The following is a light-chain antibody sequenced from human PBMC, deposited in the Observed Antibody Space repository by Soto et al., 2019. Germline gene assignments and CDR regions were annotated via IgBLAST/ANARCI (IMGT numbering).Light chain of an antibody. V-gene: IGKV3-20*01. J-gene: IGKJ1*01. CDR1: QSVSSSY. CDR3: QQYGSSPLT. Sequence: EIVLTQSPGTLSLSPGKRATLSCRASQSVSSSYLAWYQQKPGQAPRLLIYGASSSATGIPDRFSGSGSGTDFTLTISRLEPEDFAVYYCQQYGSSPLTFGQGTNVEIK. CDR2: GAS.